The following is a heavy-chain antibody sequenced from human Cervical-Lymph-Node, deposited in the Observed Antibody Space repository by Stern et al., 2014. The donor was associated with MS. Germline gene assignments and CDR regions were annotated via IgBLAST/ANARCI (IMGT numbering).Heavy chain of an antibody. V-gene: IGHV5-51*03. CDR2: IYPRDSDI. CDR3: ARRMPPDY. J-gene: IGHJ4*02. Sequence: EVHLVESGAEVRKPGESLKISCKASGYTFTDYWIGWVRQMPGKGLEWMGIIYPRDSDITYSPSFQGQVTISADRSISTAYLQWSSLRASDTAIYYCARRMPPDYWGQGTLVTVSS. D-gene: IGHD2-2*01. CDR1: GYTFTDYW.